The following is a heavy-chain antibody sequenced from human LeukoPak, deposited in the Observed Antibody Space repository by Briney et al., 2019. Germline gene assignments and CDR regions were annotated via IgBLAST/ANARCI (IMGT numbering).Heavy chain of an antibody. CDR3: ARGVYIAAAQYGY. J-gene: IGHJ3*01. CDR2: IYYSGTT. CDR1: GGSISSHY. V-gene: IGHV4-59*11. D-gene: IGHD6-13*01. Sequence: SETLSLTCTVSGGSISSHYWSWIRQPPGKGLEWVGYIYYSGTTNYNPSLKSRVTISVDTSKNQFSLKLSSVTAADTAVYYCARGVYIAAAQYGYWGQGTMVTVSS.